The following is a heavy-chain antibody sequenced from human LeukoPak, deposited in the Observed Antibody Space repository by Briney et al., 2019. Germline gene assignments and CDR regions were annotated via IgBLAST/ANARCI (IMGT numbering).Heavy chain of an antibody. CDR3: ARVGRGMIVDFDY. D-gene: IGHD3-22*01. CDR2: INHSGST. Sequence: PSETLSLTCAVYGGSFSGYYWSWIRQPPGKGLEWIWEINHSGSTNYNPSLKSRVTISVDTSKNQFSLKLSSVTAADTAVYYCARVGRGMIVDFDYWGQGTLVTVSS. J-gene: IGHJ4*02. V-gene: IGHV4-34*01. CDR1: GGSFSGYY.